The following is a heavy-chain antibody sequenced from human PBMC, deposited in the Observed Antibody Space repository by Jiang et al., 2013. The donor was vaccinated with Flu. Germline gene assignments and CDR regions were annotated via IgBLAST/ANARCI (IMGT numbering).Heavy chain of an antibody. D-gene: IGHD3-22*01. Sequence: GPGLVKPSETLSLTCTVSGGSISSSSYYWGWIRQPPGKGLEWIGSIYYSGSTYYNPSLKSRVTISVDTSKNQFSLKLSSVTAADTAVYYCANLEDSSGSSIDYWGQGTLVTVSS. V-gene: IGHV4-39*01. CDR1: GGSISSSSYY. CDR3: ANLEDSSGSSIDY. J-gene: IGHJ4*02. CDR2: IYYSGST.